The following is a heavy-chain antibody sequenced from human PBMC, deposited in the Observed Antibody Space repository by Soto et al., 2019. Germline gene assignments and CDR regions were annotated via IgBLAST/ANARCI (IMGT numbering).Heavy chain of an antibody. CDR3: ARSFNDWTTYFDY. CDR2: LYTGGSA. V-gene: IGHV3-53*01. J-gene: IGHJ4*02. Sequence: GGSLRLSCAASGFSVTDHYMTWVRQAPGKGREWVSVLYTGGSAYYGDSVKGRFTISRDSSTNTLYLQMNSLKVGDTAFYFCARSFNDWTTYFDYWSEGTLVTVSS. D-gene: IGHD3-9*01. CDR1: GFSVTDHY.